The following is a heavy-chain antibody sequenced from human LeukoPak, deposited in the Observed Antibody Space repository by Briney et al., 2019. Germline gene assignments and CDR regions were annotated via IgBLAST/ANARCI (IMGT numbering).Heavy chain of an antibody. Sequence: PSETLSLTCTVSGGSISTYYWSWIRQPPGKGLEWIGYIYYSGSTSYNPSLKSRVTISVDTSKNQFSLKLSSVTAADTAVYYCARVLSSSHPDGYYYYYYMDVWGTGTTVTVSS. CDR2: IYYSGST. V-gene: IGHV4-59*01. CDR3: ARVLSSSHPDGYYYYYYMDV. J-gene: IGHJ6*03. D-gene: IGHD5-24*01. CDR1: GGSISTYY.